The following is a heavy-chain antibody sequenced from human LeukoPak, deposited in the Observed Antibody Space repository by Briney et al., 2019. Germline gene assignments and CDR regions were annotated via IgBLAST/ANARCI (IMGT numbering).Heavy chain of an antibody. Sequence: GGSLRLSCAASGFTLSTYWMSWVRQAPGKGLEWVANIKQDGSEKYYVDSVKGRFTISRDNAKNSLYLQMNSLRAEDTAVYYCARRAGAYTHPYDYWGQGTLVTVS. V-gene: IGHV3-7*03. CDR1: GFTLSTYW. J-gene: IGHJ4*02. CDR2: IKQDGSEK. D-gene: IGHD3-16*01. CDR3: ARRAGAYTHPYDY.